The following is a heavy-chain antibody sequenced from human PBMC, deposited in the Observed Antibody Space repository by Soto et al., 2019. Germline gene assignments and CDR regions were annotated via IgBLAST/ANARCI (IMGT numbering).Heavy chain of an antibody. D-gene: IGHD5-12*01. Sequence: QVQLVESGGGVVQPGRSLRLSCAASGFTFSSYGMHWVRQAPGKGLEWVALVWSDGGNKYYADSVKGRFTISRDNSKNALYVHMNSLRDEDTAVYYCVRAAGYSGNDYVYSYDMDVWGQGTTVTVSS. CDR2: VWSDGGNK. J-gene: IGHJ6*02. CDR3: VRAAGYSGNDYVYSYDMDV. V-gene: IGHV3-33*01. CDR1: GFTFSSYG.